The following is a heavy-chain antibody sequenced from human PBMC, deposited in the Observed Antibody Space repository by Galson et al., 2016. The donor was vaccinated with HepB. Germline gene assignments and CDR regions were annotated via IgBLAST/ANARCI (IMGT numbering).Heavy chain of an antibody. V-gene: IGHV3-23*01. CDR1: GFTFKNYA. J-gene: IGHJ3*01. Sequence: SLRLSCAGSGFTFKNYAMSWVRQAPGKGLEWVSVISGGGTNINYADSVRGRFAISRDNSKNTLYLQINSLRAEDTAVYYCAKEVNDVSTGLLWGDAFDVWGQGTMVTVSS. CDR2: ISGGGTNI. D-gene: IGHD3-9*01. CDR3: AKEVNDVSTGLLWGDAFDV.